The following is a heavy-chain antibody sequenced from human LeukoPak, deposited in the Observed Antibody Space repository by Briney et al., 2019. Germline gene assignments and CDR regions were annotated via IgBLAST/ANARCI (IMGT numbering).Heavy chain of an antibody. D-gene: IGHD1-26*01. J-gene: IGHJ4*02. CDR1: GYTFTSYY. V-gene: IGHV1-46*01. CDR2: INPSGGST. CDR3: ARPGIVGATRYYFDY. Sequence: ASVKVSCKASGYTFTSYYMHWVRQAPGQGLEWMGIINPSGGSTSCAQKFQGRVTMTRDTSTSTVYMELSSLRSEDTAVYYCARPGIVGATRYYFDYWGQGTLVTVSS.